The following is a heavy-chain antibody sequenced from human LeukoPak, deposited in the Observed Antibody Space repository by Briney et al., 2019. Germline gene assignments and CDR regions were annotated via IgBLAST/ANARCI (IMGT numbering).Heavy chain of an antibody. CDR1: GFTFDDYA. CDR3: ARAGIAVAGKRYFDY. D-gene: IGHD6-19*01. J-gene: IGHJ4*02. V-gene: IGHV3-9*01. CDR2: ISWNSGSI. Sequence: GGSLRLSCAASGFTFDDYAMHWVRQAPGKGLEWVSGISWNSGSIGYADSVKGRFTISRDNAKNSLYLQMNSLRAEDTAVYYCARAGIAVAGKRYFDYWGQGTLVTVSS.